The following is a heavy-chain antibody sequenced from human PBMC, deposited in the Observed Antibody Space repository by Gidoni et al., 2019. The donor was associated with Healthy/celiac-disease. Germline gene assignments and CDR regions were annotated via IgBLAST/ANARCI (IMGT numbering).Heavy chain of an antibody. D-gene: IGHD2-15*01. CDR1: GFTFTSSP. CDR2: IVVGSGNT. CDR3: AADDGGGYCSGGSCYSGYYYGMDV. Sequence: QMQLVQSGPEVKKPGTSVTVSCKASGFTFTSSPVQWVRQARGKRIEWIGWIVVGSGNTNKAQKFQERVTITRDMSTSTAYMELSSLRSEDTAVYYCAADDGGGYCSGGSCYSGYYYGMDVWGQGTTVTVSS. J-gene: IGHJ6*02. V-gene: IGHV1-58*01.